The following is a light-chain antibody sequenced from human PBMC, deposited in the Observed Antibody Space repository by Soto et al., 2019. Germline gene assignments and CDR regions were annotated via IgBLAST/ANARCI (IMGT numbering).Light chain of an antibody. Sequence: NFMLTQPHSVSESPGKTVTISCTGSSGSIASHYVQWYQQRPGSAPTTVIYENNQRPSGVPGRFSASIDSSSNSASLTISGLKTEDEADYYCQSYDSSNQVFGGRTKLTVL. CDR2: ENN. V-gene: IGLV6-57*02. J-gene: IGLJ3*02. CDR3: QSYDSSNQV. CDR1: SGSIASHY.